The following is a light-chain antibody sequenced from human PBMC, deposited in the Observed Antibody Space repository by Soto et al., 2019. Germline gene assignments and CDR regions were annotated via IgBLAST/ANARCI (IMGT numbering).Light chain of an antibody. CDR2: GAS. CDR1: QGTRND. J-gene: IGKJ1*01. V-gene: IGKV1-6*01. CDR3: LQDHNPPWT. Sequence: AIQMTQSPSSLSACVGDRVTITCRASQGTRNDLGWYHQKPGKAPKLLMFGASSLQSGVPSRFSGSGSGTYFTLTISSLQPEDFATYYCLQDHNPPWTFGQGTKVEIK.